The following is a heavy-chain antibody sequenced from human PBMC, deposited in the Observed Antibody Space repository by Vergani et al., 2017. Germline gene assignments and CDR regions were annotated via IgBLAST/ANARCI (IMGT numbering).Heavy chain of an antibody. D-gene: IGHD3-22*01. Sequence: EVQLVESGGGLVQPGGSLRLSCAASGFTFSSYDMHWVRQATGKGLEWVSAIGTAGDTYYPGSVKGRFTISRENAKNSLYLQMNSLRAEDTAVYYCARAAFYDSSYFDYWGQGTLVTVSS. CDR2: IGTAGDT. CDR3: ARAAFYDSSYFDY. CDR1: GFTFSSYD. J-gene: IGHJ4*02. V-gene: IGHV3-13*04.